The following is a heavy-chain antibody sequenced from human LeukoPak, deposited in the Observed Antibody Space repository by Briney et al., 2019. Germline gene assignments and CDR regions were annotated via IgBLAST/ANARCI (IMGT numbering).Heavy chain of an antibody. CDR3: ARRLAAAAGRWFDP. D-gene: IGHD6-13*01. CDR1: GGSISSSSYY. J-gene: IGHJ5*02. Sequence: SETLSLTCTVSGGSISSSSYYWGWIRQPPGKGLEWIARIYYSGSTYYNPSLKSRVTISVDTSKNQFSLKLSSVTAADTAVYYCARRLAAAAGRWFDPWGQGTLVTVSS. CDR2: IYYSGST. V-gene: IGHV4-39*01.